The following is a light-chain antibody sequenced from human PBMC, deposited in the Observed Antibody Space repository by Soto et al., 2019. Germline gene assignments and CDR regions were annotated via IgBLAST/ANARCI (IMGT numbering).Light chain of an antibody. Sequence: DIQMTQSPSSLSASVGDRVTITCRASQSISTYFNWYQQKAGLAPKLLIYAASSLQSGVPSRFSGSGSGPDFTLTISSLQPEDFATYYCQQTYSTPPTFGQGTKVDIK. V-gene: IGKV1-39*01. CDR1: QSISTY. J-gene: IGKJ1*01. CDR2: AAS. CDR3: QQTYSTPPT.